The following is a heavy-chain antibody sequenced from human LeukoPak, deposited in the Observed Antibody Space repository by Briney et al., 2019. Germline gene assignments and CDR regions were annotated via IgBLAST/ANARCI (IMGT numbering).Heavy chain of an antibody. D-gene: IGHD3-10*01. CDR2: ISSCGSTI. J-gene: IGHJ4*02. V-gene: IGHV3-48*03. Sequence: PGGSLRLSCAASGFTFSSYEMNWVRQAPGKGLEWVSYISSCGSTIYYADSVKGRFTISRDNAKNSLYLQMNSLRAEDTAVYYCARSHFGELLLPFDYWGQGTLVTVSS. CDR3: ARSHFGELLLPFDY. CDR1: GFTFSSYE.